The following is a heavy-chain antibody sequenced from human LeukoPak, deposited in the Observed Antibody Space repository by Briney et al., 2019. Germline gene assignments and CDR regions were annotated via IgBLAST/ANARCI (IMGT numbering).Heavy chain of an antibody. J-gene: IGHJ5*02. CDR1: GASISSGHY. CDR2: VCYTGVT. CDR3: ARGPDSGWYPSS. D-gene: IGHD6-19*01. V-gene: IGHV4-39*01. Sequence: PSETLSLTCTVSGASISSGHYWGWIRQPPGKGLEWVGSVCYTGVTDYTPSLKSRVTISVERSKNQFSLKLRSVTAADTAVYYCARGPDSGWYPSSWGQGTLVTVSS.